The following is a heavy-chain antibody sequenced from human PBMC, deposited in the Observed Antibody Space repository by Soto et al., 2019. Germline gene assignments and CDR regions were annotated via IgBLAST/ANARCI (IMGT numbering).Heavy chain of an antibody. Sequence: PSETLSLTCTVSGGSISSYYWSWIRQPPGKGLEWIGYIYYSGSTNYNPSLKSRVTISVDTSKNQFSLKLSSVTAADTAVYCCARAYGDCYSDQIDAFDIWGQGTMVTVSS. J-gene: IGHJ3*02. CDR1: GGSISSYY. CDR2: IYYSGST. CDR3: ARAYGDCYSDQIDAFDI. V-gene: IGHV4-59*01. D-gene: IGHD2-21*02.